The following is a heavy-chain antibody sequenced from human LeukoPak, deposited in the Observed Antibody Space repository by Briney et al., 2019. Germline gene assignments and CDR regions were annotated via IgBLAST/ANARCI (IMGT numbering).Heavy chain of an antibody. CDR3: AKGGSSSWYSADAFDI. CDR2: ISYDGSNK. J-gene: IGHJ3*02. D-gene: IGHD6-13*01. V-gene: IGHV3-30*18. Sequence: GGSLRLSCAASGFTFSSYGMHWVRQAPGKGLEWVAVISYDGSNKYYADSVKGRFTISRDNSKNTLYLQMNSLRAEDTAVYYCAKGGSSSWYSADAFDIWGQGTMVTVSS. CDR1: GFTFSSYG.